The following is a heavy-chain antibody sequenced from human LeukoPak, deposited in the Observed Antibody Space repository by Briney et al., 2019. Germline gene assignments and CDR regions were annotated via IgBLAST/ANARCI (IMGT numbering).Heavy chain of an antibody. CDR3: AKTPTALVRGGYYFDS. Sequence: PSETLSLTCAVYGGSFSDYYWNWIRQPPGKGLEWIGEINHSGSTNYNPSLKTRGTISVDTSKNQFSLKLNSVTAADTAVYFCAKTPTALVRGGYYFDSWGQGALVTVSS. CDR1: GGSFSDYY. D-gene: IGHD6-6*01. CDR2: INHSGST. V-gene: IGHV4-34*01. J-gene: IGHJ4*02.